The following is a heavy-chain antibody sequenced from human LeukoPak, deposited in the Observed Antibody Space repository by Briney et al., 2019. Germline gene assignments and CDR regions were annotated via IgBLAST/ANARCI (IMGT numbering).Heavy chain of an antibody. D-gene: IGHD1-26*01. J-gene: IGHJ4*02. V-gene: IGHV3-33*01. CDR3: ARDSVGPINFDY. CDR1: GFTFDKYG. Sequence: GGSLRLSCATSGFTFDKYGIHWVRQAPGKGLEWVAVIWHDGSRTHYADSLKGRFTISRDNSKDTAFLQMNSLRAEDTAVYYCARDSVGPINFDYWGQGTLVTVSS. CDR2: IWHDGSRT.